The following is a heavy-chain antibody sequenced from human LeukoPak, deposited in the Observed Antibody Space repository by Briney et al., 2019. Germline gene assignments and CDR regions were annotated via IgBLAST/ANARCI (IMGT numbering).Heavy chain of an antibody. CDR1: GGSISNYY. CDR2: IYTSVST. D-gene: IGHD1-7*01. CDR3: ARDAGTGIYYYYYYMDV. Sequence: PSETLSLTCTVSGGSISNYYWSWIRQPAGKGLEWIGRIYTSVSTNYNPSLKSRVTMSVDTSKNQFSLKLSSVTAADTAVYYCARDAGTGIYYYYYYMDVWGKGTTVTVSS. J-gene: IGHJ6*03. V-gene: IGHV4-4*07.